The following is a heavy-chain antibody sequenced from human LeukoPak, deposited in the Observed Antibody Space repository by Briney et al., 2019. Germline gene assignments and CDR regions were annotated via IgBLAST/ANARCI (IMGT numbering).Heavy chain of an antibody. CDR1: GFSLSTSGVG. CDR2: IYWDDDK. Sequence: PTLVKPTQTLTLTCTFSGFSLSTSGVGVGRIRQPPGKALEWLALIYWDDDKRYSPSLKSRLTITKDTSKNQVVLTMTNMDPVDTATYYCAHRRGGYYDILTGWLKDSYYFDYWGQGTLVTVSS. D-gene: IGHD3-9*01. J-gene: IGHJ4*02. V-gene: IGHV2-5*02. CDR3: AHRRGGYYDILTGWLKDSYYFDY.